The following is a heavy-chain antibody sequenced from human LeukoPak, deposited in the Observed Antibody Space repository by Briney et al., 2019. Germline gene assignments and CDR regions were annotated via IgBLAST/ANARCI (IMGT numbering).Heavy chain of an antibody. D-gene: IGHD2-2*02. J-gene: IGHJ4*02. CDR2: IIPIFGTA. CDR3: ARGSPAAIAYFDY. Sequence: ASVKVSCKASGGTFSSYAISWVRQAPGQGLEWMGGIIPIFGTANYAQKFQGRVTITTDGSTSTAYMELSSLRSEDTAVYYCARGSPAAIAYFDYWGQGTLVTVSS. V-gene: IGHV1-69*05. CDR1: GGTFSSYA.